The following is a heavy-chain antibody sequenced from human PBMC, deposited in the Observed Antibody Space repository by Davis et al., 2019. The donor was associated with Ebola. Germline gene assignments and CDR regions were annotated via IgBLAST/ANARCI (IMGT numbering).Heavy chain of an antibody. CDR3: AREVDFWSLGDV. J-gene: IGHJ6*02. V-gene: IGHV1-2*04. CDR2: INPNSGGT. D-gene: IGHD3-3*01. CDR1: GYTFTSYY. Sequence: ASVKVSCKASGYTFTSYYMHWVRQAPGQGLEWMGWINPNSGGTNYAQKFQGWVTMTRDTSISTAYMELSRLRSDDTAVYYCAREVDFWSLGDVWGQGTTVTVSS.